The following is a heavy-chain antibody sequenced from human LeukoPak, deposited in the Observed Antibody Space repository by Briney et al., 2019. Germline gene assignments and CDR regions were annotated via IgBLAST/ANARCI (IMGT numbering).Heavy chain of an antibody. CDR2: IYYSGST. V-gene: IGHV4-39*01. Sequence: PSETLSLTCTVSGGSISSSSYYWGWIRQPPGKGLEWIGSIYYSGSTYYNPSLKSRVTISVNTSKNQFSLKLSSVTAADTAVYYCARCIRRHAYYYDSSGYLYWGQGTLVTVSS. J-gene: IGHJ4*02. D-gene: IGHD3-22*01. CDR1: GGSISSSSYY. CDR3: ARCIRRHAYYYDSSGYLY.